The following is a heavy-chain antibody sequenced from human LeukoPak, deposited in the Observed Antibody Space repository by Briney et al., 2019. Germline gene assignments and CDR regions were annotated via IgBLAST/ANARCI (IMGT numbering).Heavy chain of an antibody. V-gene: IGHV1-2*02. J-gene: IGHJ3*02. CDR2: LNPNVGIT. D-gene: IGHD6-19*01. CDR3: ARGYDYSSFSLGI. Sequence: ASVNVSFKASVYTFIDYYIHGVRQAPGQGGGGMGWLNPNVGITESSQKFKDRVTMTKDTSLSTAYMELSSLRSDDTAMYYCARGYDYSSFSLGIWGRGTMLSVSS. CDR1: VYTFIDYY.